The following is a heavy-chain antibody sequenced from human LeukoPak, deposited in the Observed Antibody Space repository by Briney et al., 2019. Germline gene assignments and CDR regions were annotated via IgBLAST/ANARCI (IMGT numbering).Heavy chain of an antibody. J-gene: IGHJ4*02. Sequence: SETLSLTCTVSGGSISSYYWSWIRQPPGKGLEWIGYIYYSGSTNYNPSLKSRVTISVDTSKNQFSLKLSSVTAADTAGYYCAXTGLSSGLPFDYWGQGTLVTVSS. CDR1: GGSISSYY. D-gene: IGHD3-10*02. V-gene: IGHV4-59*08. CDR2: IYYSGST. CDR3: AXTGLSSGLPFDY.